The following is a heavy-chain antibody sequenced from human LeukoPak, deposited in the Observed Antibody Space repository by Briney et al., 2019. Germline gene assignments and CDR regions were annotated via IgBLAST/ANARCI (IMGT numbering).Heavy chain of an antibody. D-gene: IGHD3-3*01. Sequence: PGRSLRLSCAASGFTFSSYAMSWVRQAPGKGLEWVSAISGSGGSTYYADSVKGRFTISRDNSKNTLYLQMNSLRAEDTAVYYCAKDAAYYDFWSGYSDAFDIWGQGTMVTVSS. CDR2: ISGSGGST. J-gene: IGHJ3*02. V-gene: IGHV3-23*01. CDR3: AKDAAYYDFWSGYSDAFDI. CDR1: GFTFSSYA.